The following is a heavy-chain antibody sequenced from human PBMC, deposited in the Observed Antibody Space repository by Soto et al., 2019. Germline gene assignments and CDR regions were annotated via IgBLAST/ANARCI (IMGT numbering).Heavy chain of an antibody. V-gene: IGHV3-23*01. Sequence: PGGSLRLSCATSGFTFTAYDLTWVRQAPGKGLDWVSGISPSGDTTYYADSVKGRFTISRDNSKTVLYLQMNSLRAEDTAVYYCAFKGTDNPFYWGQGTLVTVYS. J-gene: IGHJ4*02. CDR3: AFKGTDNPFY. D-gene: IGHD1-20*01. CDR2: ISPSGDTT. CDR1: GFTFTAYD.